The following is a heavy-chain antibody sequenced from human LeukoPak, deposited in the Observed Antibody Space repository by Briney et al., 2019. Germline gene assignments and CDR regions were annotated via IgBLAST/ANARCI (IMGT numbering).Heavy chain of an antibody. V-gene: IGHV4-39*02. CDR1: GGSISSSSYY. J-gene: IGHJ6*03. CDR2: IYYSGST. Sequence: SETLSLTCTVSGGSISSSSYYWGWIRQPPGKGLEWIGSIYYSGSTYYNPSLKSRVTISVDTSKSQFSLKLSSVTAADTAVYYCAREVGYCSSTSCSGYYYYMDVWGKGTTVTVSS. D-gene: IGHD2-2*03. CDR3: AREVGYCSSTSCSGYYYYMDV.